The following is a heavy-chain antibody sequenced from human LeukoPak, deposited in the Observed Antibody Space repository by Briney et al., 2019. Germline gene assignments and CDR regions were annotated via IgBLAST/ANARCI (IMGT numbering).Heavy chain of an antibody. V-gene: IGHV3-23*01. D-gene: IGHD3-10*01. CDR3: AKDMVRGVPPLDAFDI. CDR2: ISGSGGST. J-gene: IGHJ3*02. CDR1: GFTFSSYA. Sequence: GGSLRLSCAASGFTFSSYAMSWVRQAPGKGLEWVSAISGSGGSTYYADSVKGRFTIYRDNSKNTLYLQMNSLRAEDTAVYYCAKDMVRGVPPLDAFDIWGQGTMVTVSS.